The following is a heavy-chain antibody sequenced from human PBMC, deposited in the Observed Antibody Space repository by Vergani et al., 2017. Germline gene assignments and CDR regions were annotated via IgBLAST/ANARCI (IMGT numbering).Heavy chain of an antibody. D-gene: IGHD3-3*01. J-gene: IGHJ5*02. V-gene: IGHV1-69*06. Sequence: QVQLVQSGAEVKKPGSSVKVSCKASGGTFSSYAISWVRQAPGQGLEWMGGLIPIFGTANYEQKFQGRVTITADKSTSTAYMELSSLRSEDTAVYYCARDFESYYDFWSGYLNWFDPWGQGTLVTVSS. CDR3: ARDFESYYDFWSGYLNWFDP. CDR1: GGTFSSYA. CDR2: LIPIFGTA.